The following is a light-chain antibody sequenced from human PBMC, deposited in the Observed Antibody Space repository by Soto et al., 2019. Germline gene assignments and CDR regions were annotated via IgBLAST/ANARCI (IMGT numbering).Light chain of an antibody. V-gene: IGKV3-15*01. CDR2: DAS. CDR1: QSAISN. CDR3: HQYYKWPLT. J-gene: IGKJ4*01. Sequence: EIVMTQSPATVSVSPGERVTLSCRASQSAISNLAWYQQKPGQTPRLLIYDASTRATGIPARFSGSGSGTEFTLTISSLLSEEFADYYCHQYYKWPLTFGGGTKVQIK.